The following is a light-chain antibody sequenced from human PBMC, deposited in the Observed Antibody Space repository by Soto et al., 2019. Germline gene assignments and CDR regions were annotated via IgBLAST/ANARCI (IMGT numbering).Light chain of an antibody. V-gene: IGLV2-14*01. Sequence: QSVLTQPASLSGSPGQSITISCTGTSSDVGGYNYVSWYQQHPGKAPKLMIYDVSNRPSGVSNRFSGSKSGNTASLTISGLQAEDEADYYCSSYTSSSTLLEFGGGTKLTVL. CDR2: DVS. J-gene: IGLJ3*02. CDR1: SSDVGGYNY. CDR3: SSYTSSSTLLE.